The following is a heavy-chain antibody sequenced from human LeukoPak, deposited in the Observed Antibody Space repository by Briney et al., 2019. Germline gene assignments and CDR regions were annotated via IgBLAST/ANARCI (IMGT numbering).Heavy chain of an antibody. J-gene: IGHJ1*01. Sequence: ASVKVSCKASGYTFSSYYMHWVRQAPGQGLEWVGLINPTGDSTNYAQNFRGRVTMTRDTSTSTVYMDLSSLGAEDTAVYYCAKEGPTGVGETWGQGTLVTVAS. V-gene: IGHV1-46*01. CDR2: INPTGDST. CDR1: GYTFSSYY. D-gene: IGHD2-8*01. CDR3: AKEGPTGVGET.